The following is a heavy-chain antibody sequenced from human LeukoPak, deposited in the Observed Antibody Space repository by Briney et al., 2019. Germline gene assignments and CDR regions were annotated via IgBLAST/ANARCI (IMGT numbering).Heavy chain of an antibody. CDR1: DYSISSGYY. V-gene: IGHV4-38-2*02. Sequence: SETLSLTCTISDYSISSGYYWGWIRQPPGKGLEWIGSIYHSGSTYYNPSLKSRVTISVDTSKNQFSLKLTSVTAADTAVYYCARSLSTTGTKYWGQGTLVTASS. CDR3: ARSLSTTGTKY. J-gene: IGHJ4*02. D-gene: IGHD1-7*01. CDR2: IYHSGST.